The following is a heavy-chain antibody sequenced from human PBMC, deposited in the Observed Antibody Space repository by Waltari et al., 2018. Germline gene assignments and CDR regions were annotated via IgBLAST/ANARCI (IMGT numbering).Heavy chain of an antibody. V-gene: IGHV4-59*01. Sequence: QVQLQESGPGLVKPSETLSLTCTVSGGSISSYYWSWIRQPPGKGLEWIGYIYYSGSTNYNPSLKSRVTISVDTSKNQFSLKLSSVTAADTAVYYCASYDSSGLDAFDIWGQGTMVTVSS. CDR3: ASYDSSGLDAFDI. D-gene: IGHD3-22*01. CDR2: IYYSGST. J-gene: IGHJ3*02. CDR1: GGSISSYY.